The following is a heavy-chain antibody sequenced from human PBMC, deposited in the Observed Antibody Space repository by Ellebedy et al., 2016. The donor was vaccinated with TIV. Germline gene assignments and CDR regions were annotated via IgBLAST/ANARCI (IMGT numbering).Heavy chain of an antibody. V-gene: IGHV3-33*01. Sequence: GESLKISCAASGFTFSSYGMHWVRQAPGKGLEWVAVIWYDGSNKYYADSVKGRFTISRDNSKNTLYLQMNSLRAEDTAVYYCARVWVGRGPNDYWGQGTLVTVSS. D-gene: IGHD3-16*01. CDR3: ARVWVGRGPNDY. J-gene: IGHJ4*02. CDR1: GFTFSSYG. CDR2: IWYDGSNK.